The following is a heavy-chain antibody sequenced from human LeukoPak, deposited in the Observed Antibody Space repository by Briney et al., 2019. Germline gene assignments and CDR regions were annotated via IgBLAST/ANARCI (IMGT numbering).Heavy chain of an antibody. CDR3: ARQEDIVGATSPLE. J-gene: IGHJ4*02. V-gene: IGHV5-51*01. D-gene: IGHD1-26*01. CDR2: IYPGDSDT. CDR1: GYSFTSYW. Sequence: NRGESLKISCKGSGYSFTSYWIGWVRQMPGKGLEWMGIIYPGDSDTRYSPSFQGQVTISADKSISTAYLQWSSLKASDTAMYYCARQEDIVGATSPLERGQGTLVTVSS.